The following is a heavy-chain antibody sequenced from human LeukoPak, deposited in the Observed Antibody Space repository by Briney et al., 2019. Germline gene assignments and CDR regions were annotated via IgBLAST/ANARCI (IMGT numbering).Heavy chain of an antibody. CDR2: IYYSGST. V-gene: IGHV4-31*03. D-gene: IGHD4-23*01. CDR3: ARGGGSGGKDGDAFDI. Sequence: SETLSLTCTISGDSFSSGGYYWSWIRQHPGKGLEWIGYIYYSGSTHYTPSLKSRVAISVDTSKNQFSLKLSSVTAADTAVYYCARGGGSGGKDGDAFDIWGQGTMVTVSS. CDR1: GDSFSSGGYY. J-gene: IGHJ3*02.